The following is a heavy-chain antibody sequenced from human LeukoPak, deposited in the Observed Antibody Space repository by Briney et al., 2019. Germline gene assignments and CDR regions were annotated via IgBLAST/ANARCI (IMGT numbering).Heavy chain of an antibody. CDR1: GYTLTELS. V-gene: IGHV1-24*01. CDR3: ARGPGPADDGGGYCFDY. J-gene: IGHJ4*02. D-gene: IGHD3-22*01. CDR2: FDPEDGET. Sequence: ASVKVSCKVSGYTLTELSMHWVRQAPGKGLEWMGGFDPEDGETIYAQRFRGRVTMTRDTSTSTVYMELRSLRSEDTAVYYCARGPGPADDGGGYCFDYWGQGTLVTVSS.